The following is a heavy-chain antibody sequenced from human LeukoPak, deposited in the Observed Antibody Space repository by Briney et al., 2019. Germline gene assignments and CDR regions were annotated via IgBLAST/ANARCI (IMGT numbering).Heavy chain of an antibody. D-gene: IGHD3-10*01. J-gene: IGHJ4*02. Sequence: ASVKVSCKASGYSFTSHYMHWVRQAPGQGLEWMGLINPSGSSTLYAQKFQGRATMTRDMSTTTDYMELSSLRSEDTAVYYCAREGYGQRYYFDYWGQGALVTVSS. CDR2: INPSGSST. V-gene: IGHV1-46*01. CDR1: GYSFTSHY. CDR3: AREGYGQRYYFDY.